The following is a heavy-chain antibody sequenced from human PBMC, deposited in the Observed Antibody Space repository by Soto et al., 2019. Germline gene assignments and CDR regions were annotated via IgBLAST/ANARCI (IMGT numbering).Heavy chain of an antibody. J-gene: IGHJ4*02. CDR1: GFTFSSYG. Sequence: GGSQRLSCAASGFTFSSYGRHWVRQAPGKGLEWVAVISYDGSNKYYADSVKGRFTISRDNSKNTLYLQMNSLRAEDTAVYYCARHITMDPLLVYWGQGTLVTVSS. V-gene: IGHV3-30*03. D-gene: IGHD3-10*01. CDR2: ISYDGSNK. CDR3: ARHITMDPLLVY.